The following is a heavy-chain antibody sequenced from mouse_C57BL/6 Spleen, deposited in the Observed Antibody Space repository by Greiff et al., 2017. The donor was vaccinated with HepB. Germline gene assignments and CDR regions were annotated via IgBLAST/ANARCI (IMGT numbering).Heavy chain of an antibody. CDR1: GYTFTSYD. J-gene: IGHJ3*01. CDR2: IYPRDGST. CDR3: ARDYYGRSYRERFAY. D-gene: IGHD1-1*01. V-gene: IGHV1-85*01. Sequence: VQLQQSGPELVKPGASVKLSCKASGYTFTSYDINWVQQRPGQGLEWIGWIYPRDGSTKYNEKFKGKATLTVDTSSSTAYMELHSLKPEDSAVYFCARDYYGRSYRERFAYWGQGTLVTVSA.